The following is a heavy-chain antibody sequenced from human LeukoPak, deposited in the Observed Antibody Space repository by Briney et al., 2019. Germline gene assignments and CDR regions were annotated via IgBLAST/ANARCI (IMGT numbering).Heavy chain of an antibody. J-gene: IGHJ4*02. V-gene: IGHV4-59*01. D-gene: IGHD4-17*01. CDR1: GGSISSYY. Sequence: SETLSLTCTVSGGSISSYYWSWIRQPPGRGLEWIGYIYYSGSTNYNPSLKSRVTISVDTSKNQFSLKLSSVTAADTAVYYCAREHDYGRHFDYWGQGTLVTVSS. CDR2: IYYSGST. CDR3: AREHDYGRHFDY.